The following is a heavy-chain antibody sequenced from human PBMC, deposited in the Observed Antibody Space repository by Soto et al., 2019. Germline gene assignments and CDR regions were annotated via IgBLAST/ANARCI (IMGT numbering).Heavy chain of an antibody. V-gene: IGHV3-74*01. CDR1: GFTFSYYW. D-gene: IGHD2-21*01. CDR3: ARGERGAFDL. CDR2: IHSDGSST. Sequence: EVQLLESEGGLVQPGGSLRLSCAASGFTFSYYWMHWVRQAPGQGLVWVSRIHSDGSSTTYADAVKGRFTISRDNAKNKLYLQMNSLRAEDTAVYYCARGERGAFDLWGQGTMVTVSS. J-gene: IGHJ3*01.